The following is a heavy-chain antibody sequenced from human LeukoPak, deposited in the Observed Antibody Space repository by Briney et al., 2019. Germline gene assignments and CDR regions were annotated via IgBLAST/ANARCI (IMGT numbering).Heavy chain of an antibody. J-gene: IGHJ4*02. D-gene: IGHD6-19*01. CDR3: ARDGLSSGWLQDY. Sequence: GGSLRLSCAASGFSFGSYEMNWVRQAPGKGLEWVSYVSSSASTIYYADSVKGRFTISRDNSENTLYLQMSSLRAEDTAVYYCARDGLSSGWLQDYWGQGTLVIVSS. CDR2: VSSSASTI. V-gene: IGHV3-48*03. CDR1: GFSFGSYE.